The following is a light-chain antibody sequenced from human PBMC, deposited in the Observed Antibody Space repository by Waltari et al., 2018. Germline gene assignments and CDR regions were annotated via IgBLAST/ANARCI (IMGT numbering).Light chain of an antibody. CDR3: SSYAGYNNLGV. V-gene: IGLV2-8*01. CDR1: SADIRAYNY. CDR2: EVD. J-gene: IGLJ3*02. Sequence: QSALAQPPSAPGSPGPSVTTSCPGTSADIRAYNYVSWYQHPPDKAPKLIIYEVDKRPSGVPGRFSGSKSGNTASLTVSGLQAEDEADYYCSSYAGYNNLGVFGGGTKLTVL.